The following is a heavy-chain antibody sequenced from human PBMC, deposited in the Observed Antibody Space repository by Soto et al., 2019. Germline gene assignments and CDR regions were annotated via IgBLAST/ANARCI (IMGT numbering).Heavy chain of an antibody. J-gene: IGHJ4*02. CDR2: IYPGDSDT. D-gene: IGHD3-9*01. Sequence: GESLKISCKGSGYSFTSYWIGWVRQMPGKGLEWMGIIYPGDSDTRYSPSFQGQVTISADKSISTAYLQWSSLKASDSATYYCARRDMLTGYVYLDYWGQGTQVTVSS. CDR1: GYSFTSYW. CDR3: ARRDMLTGYVYLDY. V-gene: IGHV5-51*01.